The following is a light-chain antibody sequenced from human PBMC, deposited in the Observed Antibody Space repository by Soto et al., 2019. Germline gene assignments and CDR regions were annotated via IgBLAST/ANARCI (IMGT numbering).Light chain of an antibody. CDR3: CSYAGSYTWV. J-gene: IGLJ1*01. Sequence: QSALTQPRSVSGSPGQSVTISCTGTSSDVGGYNFVSWHQQHPGKAPKLMIYDVSKRPSGVPDRFSGSESGNTASLTISGLQAEDEADYYCCSYAGSYTWVFGTGIKLTVL. V-gene: IGLV2-11*01. CDR2: DVS. CDR1: SSDVGGYNF.